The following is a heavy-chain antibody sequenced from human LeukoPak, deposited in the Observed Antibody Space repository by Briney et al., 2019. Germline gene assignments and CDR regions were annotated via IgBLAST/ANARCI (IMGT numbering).Heavy chain of an antibody. CDR3: ARDSGATLVIPSRCFDY. J-gene: IGHJ4*02. Sequence: EASVKVSCKASGYTFTSYGISWVRQAPGQGLEWMGWISAYNGNTNYAQKLQGRVTMTTDTSTSTAYMELRSLRSDDTAVYYCARDSGATLVIPSRCFDYWGQGTLVTVSS. V-gene: IGHV1-18*01. CDR1: GYTFTSYG. CDR2: ISAYNGNT. D-gene: IGHD3-9*01.